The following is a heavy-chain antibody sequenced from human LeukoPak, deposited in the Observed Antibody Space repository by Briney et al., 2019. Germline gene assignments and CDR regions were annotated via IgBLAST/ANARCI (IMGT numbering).Heavy chain of an antibody. CDR1: GYTFTSYD. CDR2: MNPNSGNT. V-gene: IGHV1-8*03. J-gene: IGHJ6*03. D-gene: IGHD6-6*01. Sequence: ASVKVSCKASGYTFTSYDINWVRQATGQGLEWMGWMNPNSGNTGYAQKFQGRVTITRNTSISTAYMELSSLRSEDTAVYYCAREGYSSSYYYMDVWGKGATVTVSS. CDR3: AREGYSSSYYYMDV.